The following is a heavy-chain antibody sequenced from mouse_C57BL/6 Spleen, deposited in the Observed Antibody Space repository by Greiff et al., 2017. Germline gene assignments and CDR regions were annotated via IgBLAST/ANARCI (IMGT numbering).Heavy chain of an antibody. CDR1: GYSITSGYD. Sequence: VQLKASGPGMVKPSQSLSLTCTVTGYSITSGYDWHWIRHFPGNKLEWMGYISYSGSTNYNPSLKSRISITHDTSKNHFFLKLNSVTTEDTATYYCAREDYYGSRGFAYWGQGTLVTVSA. J-gene: IGHJ3*01. CDR3: AREDYYGSRGFAY. CDR2: ISYSGST. V-gene: IGHV3-1*01. D-gene: IGHD1-1*01.